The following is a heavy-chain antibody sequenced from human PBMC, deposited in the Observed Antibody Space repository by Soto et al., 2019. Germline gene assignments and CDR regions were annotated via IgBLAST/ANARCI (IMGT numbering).Heavy chain of an antibody. D-gene: IGHD3-10*01. J-gene: IGHJ5*02. V-gene: IGHV4-59*08. Sequence: SETLSLTCTVSGGSISSYYWSWIRQPPGKGLEWIGYIYYSGSTNYNPSLKSRVTISVDTSKNQFSLKLSSVTAADTAVYYCARRYGSGSYWLDPWGQGTLVTVSS. CDR3: ARRYGSGSYWLDP. CDR2: IYYSGST. CDR1: GGSISSYY.